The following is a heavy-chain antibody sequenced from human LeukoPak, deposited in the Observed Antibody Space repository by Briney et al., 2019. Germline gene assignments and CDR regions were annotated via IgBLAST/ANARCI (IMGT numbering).Heavy chain of an antibody. CDR3: ARSPADYYDPSGWFDP. V-gene: IGHV4-59*01. Sequence: PSETLSLTCTVSGGSISSYYWSWIRQPPGKGLEWIGYIYYSGSTNYNPSLKSRVTISVDTSKNQSSLKLSSVTAADTAVYYCARSPADYYDPSGWFDPWGQGTLVTVSS. J-gene: IGHJ5*02. D-gene: IGHD3-22*01. CDR2: IYYSGST. CDR1: GGSISSYY.